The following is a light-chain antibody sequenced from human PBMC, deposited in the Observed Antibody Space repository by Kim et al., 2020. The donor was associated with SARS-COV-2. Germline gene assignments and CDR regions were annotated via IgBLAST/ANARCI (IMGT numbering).Light chain of an antibody. Sequence: ASVKQNCNKRSGNSSEDSEWHQQQTEKGTGYLMKLNSDGSHSKGDGSPDRFSGSSSGDERYITISSRQSEDEADYYCQTWGTGIGVFGGGTKVTVL. CDR3: QTWGTGIGV. J-gene: IGLJ3*02. CDR1: SGNSSED. CDR2: LNSDGSH. V-gene: IGLV4-69*01.